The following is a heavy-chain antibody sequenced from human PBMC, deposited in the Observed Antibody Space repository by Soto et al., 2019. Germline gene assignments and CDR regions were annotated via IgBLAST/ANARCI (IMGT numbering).Heavy chain of an antibody. J-gene: IGHJ6*02. CDR2: IYYSGST. CDR1: GGSISSSSYY. D-gene: IGHD2-21*02. Sequence: SETLSLTCTVSGGSISSSSYYWGWIRQPPGKGLEWIGSIYYSGSTYYNPSLKSRVTISVDTSKNQFSLKLSSVTAADTAVYYCASADDVTASYYYYGMDVWGQGTTVTVSS. V-gene: IGHV4-39*01. CDR3: ASADDVTASYYYYGMDV.